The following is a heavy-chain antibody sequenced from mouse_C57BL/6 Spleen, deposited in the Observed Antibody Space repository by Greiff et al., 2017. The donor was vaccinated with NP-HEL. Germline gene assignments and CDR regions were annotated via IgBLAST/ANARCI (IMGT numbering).Heavy chain of an antibody. J-gene: IGHJ2*01. CDR3: ARERAYYYGSSLDY. D-gene: IGHD1-1*01. Sequence: EVQLVESGGGLVKPGGSLKLSCAASGFTFSDYGMHWVRQAPEKGLEWVAYISSGSSTIYYADTVKGRFTISRDNAKNTLFLQMTSLRSEDTAMYYCARERAYYYGSSLDYWGQGTTLTVSS. CDR1: GFTFSDYG. V-gene: IGHV5-17*01. CDR2: ISSGSSTI.